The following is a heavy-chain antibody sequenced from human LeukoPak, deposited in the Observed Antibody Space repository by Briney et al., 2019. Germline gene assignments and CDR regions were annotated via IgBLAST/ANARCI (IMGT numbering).Heavy chain of an antibody. Sequence: PSETLSLTCAVYGGSFSGYYWSWIRQPPGKGLEWIGEINHSGSTNYNPSLKSRVTISVDTSKNQFSLKLSPVTAADTAVYYCARYVDYGGYYYGMDVWGQGTTVTVSS. CDR3: ARYVDYGGYYYGMDV. V-gene: IGHV4-34*01. D-gene: IGHD4-23*01. J-gene: IGHJ6*02. CDR2: INHSGST. CDR1: GGSFSGYY.